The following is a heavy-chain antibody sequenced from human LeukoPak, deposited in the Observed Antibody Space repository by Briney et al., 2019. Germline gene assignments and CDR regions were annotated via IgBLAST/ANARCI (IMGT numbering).Heavy chain of an antibody. V-gene: IGHV4-38-2*02. J-gene: IGHJ5*02. CDR2: IYHSGST. D-gene: IGHD6-19*01. Sequence: PSETLSLTCTVSGYSISSGYYWGWIRQPPRKGLEWIGSIYHSGSTYYNPSLKSRVTISVDTSKNQFSLKLSSVTAADTTVYYCARTGYSSGWYANWFDPWGQGTLVTVSS. CDR3: ARTGYSSGWYANWFDP. CDR1: GYSISSGYY.